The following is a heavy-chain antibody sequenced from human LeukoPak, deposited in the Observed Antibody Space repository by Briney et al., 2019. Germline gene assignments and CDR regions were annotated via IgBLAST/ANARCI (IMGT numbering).Heavy chain of an antibody. J-gene: IGHJ4*02. V-gene: IGHV1-18*01. CDR1: GYSFTSFG. CDR3: ARDGLDCSGGGCYYRY. Sequence: GASVKVSCKASGYSFTSFGLSWGRQAPGQWLEWMGWISAYNGNTNYAQKFQGRVTMTTDTSTSTAYMELRSLRSDDTAVYYCARDGLDCSGGGCYYRYWGQGILVTVSS. D-gene: IGHD2-15*01. CDR2: ISAYNGNT.